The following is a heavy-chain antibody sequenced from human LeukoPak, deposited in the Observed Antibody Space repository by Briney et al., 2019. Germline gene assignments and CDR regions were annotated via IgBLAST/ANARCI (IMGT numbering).Heavy chain of an antibody. CDR2: ITSSSSYI. D-gene: IGHD2-21*02. CDR3: ARGMAVTDFDY. V-gene: IGHV3-21*01. J-gene: IGHJ4*02. Sequence: GGSLRLSCAASGFTFSSYNMNWVRQAPGKGLEWVSSITSSSSYIYYADSVKGRFTISRDNAKNSLYLQMNSLRAEDTAVYYCARGMAVTDFDYWGQGTLVTVSS. CDR1: GFTFSSYN.